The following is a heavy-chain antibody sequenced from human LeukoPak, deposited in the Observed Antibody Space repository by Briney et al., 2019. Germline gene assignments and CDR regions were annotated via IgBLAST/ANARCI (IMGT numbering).Heavy chain of an antibody. Sequence: SETLSLTCGVYDGSFSGYYWSWIRQPPGKGLEWIGEVSQTGSGITNYNPSLKSRVTISADTSKNQFSLKLSSVTAADTAVYYCARVRITMIVVVTPDAFDIWGQGTMVAVSS. D-gene: IGHD3-22*01. CDR3: ARVRITMIVVVTPDAFDI. CDR1: DGSFSGYY. CDR2: VSQTGSGIT. J-gene: IGHJ3*02. V-gene: IGHV4-34*01.